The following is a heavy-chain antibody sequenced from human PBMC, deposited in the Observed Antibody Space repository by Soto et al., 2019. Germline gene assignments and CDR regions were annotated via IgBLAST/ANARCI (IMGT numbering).Heavy chain of an antibody. D-gene: IGHD3-3*02. Sequence: QVQLQESGPGLVQPSQTLSLTCSVSGVSISSHDHYWIWIRQYLGKALEWIGSIYYNGNHNDNPSLKSRVTISVHTSKNQFSLKLTSVTAADTAVYYCTRGQDMYKLGFWGQGTLVTVSS. CDR1: GVSISSHDHY. CDR2: IYYNGNH. V-gene: IGHV4-31*03. J-gene: IGHJ4*02. CDR3: TRGQDMYKLGF.